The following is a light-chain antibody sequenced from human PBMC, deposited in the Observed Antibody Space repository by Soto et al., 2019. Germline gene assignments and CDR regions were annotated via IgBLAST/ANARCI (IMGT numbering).Light chain of an antibody. J-gene: IGKJ1*01. Sequence: DIQMTQSPSTLSASIGDRVTITCRASESIRTWLAWYQHKPGKAPKFLIYDASSLESGVPSRFSGSGSGTEFTLTISNLQPDDFATYFCQQDHNYPRTFGQGTKVEIK. CDR1: ESIRTW. CDR3: QQDHNYPRT. CDR2: DAS. V-gene: IGKV1-5*01.